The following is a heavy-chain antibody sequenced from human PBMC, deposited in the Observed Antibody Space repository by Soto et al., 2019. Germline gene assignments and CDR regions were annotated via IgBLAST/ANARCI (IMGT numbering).Heavy chain of an antibody. CDR3: ARGRYGEY. CDR1: GYAFTTYG. J-gene: IGHJ4*02. Sequence: QVHLVQSGAEVKKPGASVKVSCQGSGYAFTTYGITWVRQAPGQGLEWMGWISAHNGNTNYAQKLQGRVTVNRDTSTRTAYMELRSLRDDDTAVYYCARGRYGEYWGQGALVTVSS. CDR2: ISAHNGNT. D-gene: IGHD3-10*01. V-gene: IGHV1-18*01.